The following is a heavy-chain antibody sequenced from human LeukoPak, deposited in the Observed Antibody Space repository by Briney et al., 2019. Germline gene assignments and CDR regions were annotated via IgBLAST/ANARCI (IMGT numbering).Heavy chain of an antibody. CDR3: ARGTYSSSWYYDYFDY. CDR1: GGSISSGDYY. J-gene: IGHJ4*02. V-gene: IGHV4-30-4*01. Sequence: SETLSLTCTVSGGSISSGDYYWSWIHQPPGKGLEWIGYIYYSGSTYYNPSLKSRVTISVDTSKNQSSLKLSSVTAADTAVYYCARGTYSSSWYYDYFDYWGQGTLVTVSS. D-gene: IGHD6-13*01. CDR2: IYYSGST.